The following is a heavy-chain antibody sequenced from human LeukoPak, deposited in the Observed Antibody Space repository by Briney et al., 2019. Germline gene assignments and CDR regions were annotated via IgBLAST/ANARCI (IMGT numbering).Heavy chain of an antibody. CDR2: IYYTGNT. D-gene: IGHD3/OR15-3a*01. Sequence: SETLSLTCTVSGNSISSSYSYWGWIRQPPGMGLEWIGSIYYTGNTYYNASLKSQVSISIDTSKNQFSLKLTSVTAADTAVYYCARQTGSGLFILPGGQGTLVTVSS. V-gene: IGHV4-39*01. J-gene: IGHJ4*02. CDR3: ARQTGSGLFILP. CDR1: GNSISSSYSY.